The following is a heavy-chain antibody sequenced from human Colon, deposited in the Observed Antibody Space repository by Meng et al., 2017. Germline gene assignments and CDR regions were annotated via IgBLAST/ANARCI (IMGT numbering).Heavy chain of an antibody. CDR1: GGPIGRVDYY. J-gene: IGHJ5*02. CDR3: ARDRKHYGERGWFDP. D-gene: IGHD4-17*01. Sequence: QVRLPGPGPGCVTPSQTLSLTCLVSGGPIGRVDYYWSWIRQPPGKGLEWIGYIYYSGSTYSNASLKSRVTISIDRSKNQFSLKLSSVTAADTAVYYCARDRKHYGERGWFDPWGQGTLVTVSS. V-gene: IGHV4-30-4*01. CDR2: IYYSGST.